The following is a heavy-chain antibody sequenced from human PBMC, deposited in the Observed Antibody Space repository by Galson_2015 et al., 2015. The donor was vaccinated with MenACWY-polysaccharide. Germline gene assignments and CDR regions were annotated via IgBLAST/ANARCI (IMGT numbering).Heavy chain of an antibody. D-gene: IGHD3-10*01. Sequence: SLRLSCAASGFAFSTYTMNWVRQAPGKGLEWVSAIFGSGRTEYTDSVKRRFTISRDNSKNTLYLQMNSLRAEDTAVYYCAKDLKEHVGGSGSYYKLPYYFDYWGHATLVTVSS. CDR2: IFGSGRT. CDR1: GFAFSTYT. CDR3: AKDLKEHVGGSGSYYKLPYYFDY. J-gene: IGHJ4*01. V-gene: IGHV3-23*01.